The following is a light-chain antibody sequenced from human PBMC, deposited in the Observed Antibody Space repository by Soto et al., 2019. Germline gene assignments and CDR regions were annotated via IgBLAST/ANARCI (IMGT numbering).Light chain of an antibody. J-gene: IGLJ3*02. CDR2: DND. Sequence: QSVLTQSPSVSGAPRQRVNISCSGNNSNIGSKAVLWYQQFPGKAPKLLMYDNDMLPSGVSDRFSGSKSGTSVSLAISGLGFEGEGDYYCATWDDRLTAWVFGGGTQLTVL. CDR1: NSNIGSKA. CDR3: ATWDDRLTAWV. V-gene: IGLV1-36*01.